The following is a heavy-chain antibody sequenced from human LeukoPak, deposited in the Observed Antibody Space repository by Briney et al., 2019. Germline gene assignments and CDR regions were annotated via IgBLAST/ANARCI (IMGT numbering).Heavy chain of an antibody. CDR2: IIPIFGTA. V-gene: IGHV1-69*05. CDR1: GYTFTSYG. CDR3: ARGDSRYYYDSSGYLDY. D-gene: IGHD3-22*01. Sequence: GASVKVSCKASGYTFTSYGISWVRQAPGQGLEWMGGIIPIFGTANYAQKFQGRVTITTDESTSTAYMELSSLRSEDTAVYYCARGDSRYYYDSSGYLDYWGQGTLVTVSS. J-gene: IGHJ4*02.